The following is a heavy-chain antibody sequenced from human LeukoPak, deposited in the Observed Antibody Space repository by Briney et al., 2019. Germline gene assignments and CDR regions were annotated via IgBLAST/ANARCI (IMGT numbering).Heavy chain of an antibody. D-gene: IGHD6-6*01. CDR1: GFTFSSYA. CDR2: ISGSGGTT. CDR3: AKGVYSTSSGAFDI. Sequence: GGSLRLSCAASGFTFSSYAMSWVRQSPGKGLEWVSGISGSGGTTHDADSVKGRFTISRDNSKNTLYLQMSSLRAEDTAVYYCAKGVYSTSSGAFDIWGQGTMVTVSS. J-gene: IGHJ3*02. V-gene: IGHV3-23*01.